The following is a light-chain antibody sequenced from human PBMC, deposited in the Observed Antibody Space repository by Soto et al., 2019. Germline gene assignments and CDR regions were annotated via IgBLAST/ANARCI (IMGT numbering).Light chain of an antibody. Sequence: EIVLTQSPATLSLSPGERATLSCRASQSVSSYLAWYQQKPGQAPRLLIYYASNRATGIPARFSGSGSGTDFTLTTSSLEPEDFAVYYCQQRSNWPSTFGQGTKLEIK. V-gene: IGKV3-11*01. CDR1: QSVSSY. CDR2: YAS. CDR3: QQRSNWPST. J-gene: IGKJ2*02.